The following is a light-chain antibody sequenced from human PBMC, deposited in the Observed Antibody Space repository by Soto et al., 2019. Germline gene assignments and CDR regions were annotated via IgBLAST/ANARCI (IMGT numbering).Light chain of an antibody. V-gene: IGLV1-51*01. CDR1: SSNIGNNY. CDR2: DNN. CDR3: GTWDSSLSAVV. J-gene: IGLJ2*01. Sequence: SVLTQPPSVSAAPGQKVTISCSGSSSNIGNNYVSWYQQLPGTAPKLLIYDNNKRPSGIPDRFSGSKSGTSATLGITGLQTGDEADYYCGTWDSSLSAVVFGGGTKSPS.